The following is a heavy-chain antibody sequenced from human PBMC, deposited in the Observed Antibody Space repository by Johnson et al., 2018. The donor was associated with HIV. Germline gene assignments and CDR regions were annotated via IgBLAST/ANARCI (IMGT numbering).Heavy chain of an antibody. D-gene: IGHD6-6*01. J-gene: IGHJ3*02. CDR2: ISYDGSNE. CDR1: GFTFSSYA. V-gene: IGHV3-30-3*01. Sequence: QVQLVESGGGVVQPGRSLRLSCAASGFTFSSYALHWVRQAPGKGLDWVAIISYDGSNEYYADSVKGRFTISRDNSKNTLYLQMNSLRAEDTAVYYCARAERGSSGVDAFDIWGQGTMVTVSS. CDR3: ARAERGSSGVDAFDI.